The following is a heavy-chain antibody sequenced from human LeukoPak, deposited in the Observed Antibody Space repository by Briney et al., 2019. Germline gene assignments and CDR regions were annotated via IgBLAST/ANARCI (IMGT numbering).Heavy chain of an antibody. Sequence: SGGSLRLSCAASGCTFGNYAMSWVRQAPGKGLEWVAVIWYDGSTKYYADSVKGRFTISRDNSKSTLYLELNSLRAEDTAVYYCARDQVGATMYDSFHFWGQGTMVTVSS. J-gene: IGHJ3*01. D-gene: IGHD1-26*01. CDR1: GCTFGNYA. CDR3: ARDQVGATMYDSFHF. CDR2: IWYDGSTK. V-gene: IGHV3-33*08.